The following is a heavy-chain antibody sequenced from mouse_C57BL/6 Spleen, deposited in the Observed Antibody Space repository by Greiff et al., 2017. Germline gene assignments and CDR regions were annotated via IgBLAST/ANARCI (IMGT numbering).Heavy chain of an antibody. D-gene: IGHD2-1*01. CDR2: IYPGSGST. Sequence: QVHVKQPGAELVKPGASVKMSCKASGYTFTSYWITWVKQRPGQGLEWIGDIYPGSGSTNYNEKFKSKATLTVDTSSSTAYMQLSSLTSEDSAVYYCARDGNYGYAMDYWGQGTSVTVSS. J-gene: IGHJ4*01. CDR3: ARDGNYGYAMDY. V-gene: IGHV1-55*01. CDR1: GYTFTSYW.